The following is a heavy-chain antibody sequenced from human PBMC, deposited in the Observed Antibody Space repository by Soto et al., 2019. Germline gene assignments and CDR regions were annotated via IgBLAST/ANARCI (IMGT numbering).Heavy chain of an antibody. V-gene: IGHV2-5*02. CDR2: IYWDDDK. D-gene: IGHD6-13*01. CDR1: GFSLTTSGVG. Sequence: QIALKESGPTLVKPTQTLTLTCTLSGFSLTTSGVGVGWIRQPPGKAREWLAVIYWDDDKRYSPSLKSRLTVIKDSSDNQVVLIMTNMDPMDTATYYCAHRLGQSGSNWDSGAYDFWGEGTMVTVST. J-gene: IGHJ3*01. CDR3: AHRLGQSGSNWDSGAYDF.